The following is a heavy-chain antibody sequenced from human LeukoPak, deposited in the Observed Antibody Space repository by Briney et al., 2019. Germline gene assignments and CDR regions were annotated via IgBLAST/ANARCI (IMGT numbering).Heavy chain of an antibody. V-gene: IGHV3-21*01. D-gene: IGHD3-10*01. CDR3: ARSRWFGEFIFDY. CDR1: GCTFSSYS. CDR2: ISSSSSYI. J-gene: IGHJ4*02. Sequence: GGSLRLSCAASGCTFSSYSMNWVRQAPGKGLEWVSSISSSSSYIYYADSVKGRFTISRDNAKNSLYLQMNSLRAEDTAVYYCARSRWFGEFIFDYWGQGTLVTVSS.